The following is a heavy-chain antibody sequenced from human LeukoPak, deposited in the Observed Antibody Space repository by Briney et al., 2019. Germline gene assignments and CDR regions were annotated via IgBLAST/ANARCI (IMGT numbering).Heavy chain of an antibody. D-gene: IGHD3-3*01. Sequence: ASVKVSCKASGGTFSSYAISWVRQAPGQGLEWMGRIIPILGIANYAQKFQGRVTITADKSTSTAYMELSSLRSEDTAVYYCTRTYYGFWSGYYGSRPNYGMDVWGQGTTVTVSS. CDR2: IIPILGIA. CDR1: GGTFSSYA. J-gene: IGHJ6*02. V-gene: IGHV1-69*04. CDR3: TRTYYGFWSGYYGSRPNYGMDV.